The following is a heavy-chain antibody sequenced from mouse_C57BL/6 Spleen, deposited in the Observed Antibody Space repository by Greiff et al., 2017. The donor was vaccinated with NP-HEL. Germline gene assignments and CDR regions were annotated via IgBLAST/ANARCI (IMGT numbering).Heavy chain of an antibody. D-gene: IGHD1-1*01. CDR3: ARRGLLAMDY. V-gene: IGHV1-63*01. CDR1: GYTFTNYW. J-gene: IGHJ4*01. CDR2: IYPGGGYT. Sequence: QVQLQQSGAELVRPGTSVKMSCKASGYTFTNYWIGWAKQRPGHGLEWIGDIYPGGGYTNYNEKFKGKATLTADKSSSTAYLQFSSLTSEDSAIYYCARRGLLAMDYWGQGTSVTVSS.